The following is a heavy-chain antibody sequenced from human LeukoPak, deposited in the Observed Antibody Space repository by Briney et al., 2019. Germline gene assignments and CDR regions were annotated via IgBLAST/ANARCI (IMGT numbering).Heavy chain of an antibody. J-gene: IGHJ5*02. V-gene: IGHV7-4-1*02. CDR2: INTNTGNP. D-gene: IGHD3-10*01. Sequence: GASVKVSCKASGYTFTSYAMNWVRQAPGQGLEWMGWINTNTGNPTYAQGFTGRFVFSLDTSVSTAYLQISSLKAEDTAVYYCARGRITMVRGVIPWFDPWGQGTLVTVSS. CDR1: GYTFTSYA. CDR3: ARGRITMVRGVIPWFDP.